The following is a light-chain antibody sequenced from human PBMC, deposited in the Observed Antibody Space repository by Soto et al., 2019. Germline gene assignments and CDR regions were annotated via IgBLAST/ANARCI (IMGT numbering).Light chain of an antibody. V-gene: IGKV3-15*01. CDR2: GAS. CDR1: QSVPSN. Sequence: EIVMKQSPATLSVSPGERSTLSCRAIQSVPSNLALNQHKRGQAPRLHIHGASTRASGIPARFSDSGSGTECTITISSLQSEDFAVYYCQHYNNWPLTFGGGTKVEIK. J-gene: IGKJ4*01. CDR3: QHYNNWPLT.